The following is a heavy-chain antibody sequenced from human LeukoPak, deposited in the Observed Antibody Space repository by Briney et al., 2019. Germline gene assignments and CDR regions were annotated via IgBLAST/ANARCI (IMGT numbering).Heavy chain of an antibody. CDR1: GFTFSSYD. J-gene: IGHJ4*02. Sequence: GGSLRLSCAASGFTFSSYDMHWVRQATGKGLEWVSAIGTAGDTYYPGSVKGRFTISRENAKNSLYLQMNSLRAGDTAVYYCARGHLSSGWVFYFDYWGQGTLVTVSS. CDR2: IGTAGDT. D-gene: IGHD6-19*01. V-gene: IGHV3-13*01. CDR3: ARGHLSSGWVFYFDY.